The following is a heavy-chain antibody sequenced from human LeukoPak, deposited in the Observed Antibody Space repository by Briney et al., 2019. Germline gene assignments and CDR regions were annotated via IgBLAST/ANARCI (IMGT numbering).Heavy chain of an antibody. Sequence: PSETLSLTCTVSGGSISTYYWSWIRQPPGKGLEWIGYTYYSGSTNYNPSLKSRVTISVDTSKNQFSLKLSSVTAADTAAYYCARRMDDAFDIWGQGTMVTVSS. J-gene: IGHJ3*02. D-gene: IGHD2-8*01. CDR1: GGSISTYY. CDR3: ARRMDDAFDI. CDR2: TYYSGST. V-gene: IGHV4-59*01.